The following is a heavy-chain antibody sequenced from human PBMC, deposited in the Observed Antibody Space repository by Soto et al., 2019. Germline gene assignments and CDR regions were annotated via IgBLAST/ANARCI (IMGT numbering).Heavy chain of an antibody. D-gene: IGHD6-13*01. J-gene: IGHJ5*02. V-gene: IGHV3-9*01. CDR1: GFTFDDYA. Sequence: EVQLVESGGGLVQPGRSLRLSCAASGFTFDDYAMHWVRQAPGKGLEWVSGISRNSGSIGYADSVKGRFTISRDNAKNSLYLQMNSLRAEDTALYYCAKDTRAAAFDPWGQGTLVTVSS. CDR2: ISRNSGSI. CDR3: AKDTRAAAFDP.